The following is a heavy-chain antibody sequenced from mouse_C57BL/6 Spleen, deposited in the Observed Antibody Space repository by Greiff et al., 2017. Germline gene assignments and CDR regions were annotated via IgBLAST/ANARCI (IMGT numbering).Heavy chain of an antibody. CDR2: IHPNSGST. CDR1: GYTFTSYW. V-gene: IGHV1-64*01. CDR3: AIYYCGSYAMDD. Sequence: QVQLQQPGAELVKPGASVKLSCKASGYTFTSYWMHWVKQRPGQGLEWIGMIHPNSGSTNYNEKFKSKATLTVDKSSSTAYMQLSSLTSEDSAVYCCAIYYCGSYAMDDWGQGTSVTVSS. J-gene: IGHJ4*01. D-gene: IGHD1-1*01.